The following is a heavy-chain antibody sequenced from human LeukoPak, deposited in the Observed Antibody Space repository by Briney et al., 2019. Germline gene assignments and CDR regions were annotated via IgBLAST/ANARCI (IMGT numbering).Heavy chain of an antibody. CDR2: ISSRNTYI. CDR1: GFTFSTFS. V-gene: IGHV3-21*01. D-gene: IGHD3-22*01. CDR3: ARDPWDGSGCRVGFDH. Sequence: PGGSLRLSCAASGFTFSTFSMNWVRQAPGKGLEWVSSISSRNTYIYYADSVRGRFTISRDNAKNSLYLQMNSLRADDTAVYYCARDPWDGSGCRVGFDHWGQGTLVTVSS. J-gene: IGHJ4*02.